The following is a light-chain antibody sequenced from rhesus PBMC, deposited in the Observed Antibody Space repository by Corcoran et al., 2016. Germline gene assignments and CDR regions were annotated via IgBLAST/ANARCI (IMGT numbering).Light chain of an antibody. Sequence: DIQMTQSPSSLSASVGERVTITCRASQGLGTWLAWYQVKPGKAPKLLIYKASSLQGGVPSRFSGSGSVTDFTLTISSLQPEDFATYYCQQCNSPPWTFGQGTKVEI. J-gene: IGKJ1*01. CDR3: QQCNSPPWT. V-gene: IGKV1-21*01. CDR2: KAS. CDR1: QGLGTW.